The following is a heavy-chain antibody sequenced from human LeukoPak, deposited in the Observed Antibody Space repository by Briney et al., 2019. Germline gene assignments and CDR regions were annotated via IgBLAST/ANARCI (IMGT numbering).Heavy chain of an antibody. V-gene: IGHV1-18*01. CDR3: ARVGQQLGQDYYYYYGMDV. Sequence: ASVKVSCKASGYTFTSYGISWVRQAPGQGLEWMGRISAYNGNTNYAQKLQGRVTMTTDTSTSTAYMELRSLRSDDTAVYYCARVGQQLGQDYYYYYGMDVWGQGTTVTVSS. CDR1: GYTFTSYG. CDR2: ISAYNGNT. J-gene: IGHJ6*02. D-gene: IGHD6-13*01.